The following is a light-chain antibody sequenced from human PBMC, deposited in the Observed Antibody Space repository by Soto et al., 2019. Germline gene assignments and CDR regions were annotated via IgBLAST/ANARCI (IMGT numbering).Light chain of an antibody. CDR1: QSLLQSNGNNH. V-gene: IGKV2-28*01. CDR3: LQAAQSPLT. J-gene: IGKJ5*01. Sequence: DIVLTQSPLSLPVTPGEPASISCRSSQSLLQSNGNNHVDWYLQRQGQSPQLLLYLASSRASGVADRFSGSGSGTEFSLEISRVEAEDVGVYYCLQAAQSPLTFGQGTRLEIK. CDR2: LAS.